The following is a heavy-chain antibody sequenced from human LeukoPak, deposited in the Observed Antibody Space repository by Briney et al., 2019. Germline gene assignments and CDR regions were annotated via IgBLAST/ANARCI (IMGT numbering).Heavy chain of an antibody. D-gene: IGHD2-8*01. V-gene: IGHV3-15*01. Sequence: PGWSLRLSCAPAGFIFNNAWMSCVRRAPGEGLEWVSRNKSKVDGGTPAYAAHVKGRFTISRDDSKTTLYVQMNSLETEDTAVYNCTRVTDGGSDYWGQGTLVTVSS. CDR3: TRVTDGGSDY. CDR2: NKSKVDGGTP. J-gene: IGHJ4*02. CDR1: GFIFNNAW.